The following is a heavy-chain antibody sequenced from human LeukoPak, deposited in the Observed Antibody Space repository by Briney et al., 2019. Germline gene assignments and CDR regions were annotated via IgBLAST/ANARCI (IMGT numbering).Heavy chain of an antibody. Sequence: PGGSLRLSCGASGFTFGTYWMHWVRQAPGKGLAWVSGINSDGGTTTYADSVKGRFTISRDNAKNTLYLQMNNLRAEDTAIYYCATDYYVSGSYYRLFYWGQGTLVTVSS. V-gene: IGHV3-74*01. CDR1: GFTFGTYW. CDR3: ATDYYVSGSYYRLFY. D-gene: IGHD3-10*01. J-gene: IGHJ4*02. CDR2: INSDGGTT.